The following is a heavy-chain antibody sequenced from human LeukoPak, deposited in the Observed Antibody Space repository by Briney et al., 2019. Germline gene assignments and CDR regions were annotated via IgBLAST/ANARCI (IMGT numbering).Heavy chain of an antibody. Sequence: GESLKISCKGSGYSFTTYWIGWVRQMPGKGLECLGIIYPSDSDTKYSPSFQGQVTISAAKSTSTAYLQWSSLKASDTAMYYCVRGYFFDYWGQGTLVTVSS. D-gene: IGHD3-22*01. V-gene: IGHV5-51*01. CDR1: GYSFTTYW. J-gene: IGHJ4*02. CDR2: IYPSDSDT. CDR3: VRGYFFDY.